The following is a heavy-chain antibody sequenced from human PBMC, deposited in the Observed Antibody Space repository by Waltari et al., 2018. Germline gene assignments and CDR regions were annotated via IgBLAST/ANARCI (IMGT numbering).Heavy chain of an antibody. CDR2: ITDTGSDT. V-gene: IGHV3-23*04. D-gene: IGHD1-26*01. CDR1: GFPFRSYA. Sequence: EVQLEESGGGLVHPGGSLRLSCAASGFPFRSYAMAWLRQVPGKGLEWISAITDTGSDTYSAESVKGRFTISRDHSLYLQMKSLRVEDTAVYYCVKGSGGSRPYYFDSWGQGTLVTVSS. CDR3: VKGSGGSRPYYFDS. J-gene: IGHJ4*02.